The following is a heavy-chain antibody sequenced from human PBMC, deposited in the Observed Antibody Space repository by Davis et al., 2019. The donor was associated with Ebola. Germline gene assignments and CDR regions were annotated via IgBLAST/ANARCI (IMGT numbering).Heavy chain of an antibody. D-gene: IGHD3-16*01. J-gene: IGHJ6*03. CDR3: ASGGSGEDYYYYYMDV. Sequence: ASVKVSCKASGYTFTSYGISWVRQAPGQGLEWMGWISAYNGNTNYAQKLQGRVTMTTDTSTSTAYMELRSLRSDDTAVYYCASGGSGEDYYYYYMDVWGKGTTVTVSS. CDR2: ISAYNGNT. V-gene: IGHV1-18*04. CDR1: GYTFTSYG.